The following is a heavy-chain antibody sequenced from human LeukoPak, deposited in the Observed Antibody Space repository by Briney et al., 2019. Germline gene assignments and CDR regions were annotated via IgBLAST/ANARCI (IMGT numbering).Heavy chain of an antibody. CDR3: ARGKVRGVIITSFGY. Sequence: ASVKVSCKASGYTFTGYYMHWVRQAPGQGLEWMGWINPKSGGTNYAQKFQGRVTMTRDTSISTAYMELSRLRSDDTAVYYCARGKVRGVIITSFGYWGQGTLVTVSS. V-gene: IGHV1-2*02. CDR2: INPKSGGT. D-gene: IGHD3-10*01. J-gene: IGHJ4*02. CDR1: GYTFTGYY.